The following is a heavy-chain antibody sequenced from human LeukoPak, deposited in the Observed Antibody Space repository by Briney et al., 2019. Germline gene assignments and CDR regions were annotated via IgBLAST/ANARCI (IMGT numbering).Heavy chain of an antibody. V-gene: IGHV4-59*01. J-gene: IGHJ4*02. CDR2: IYYSGGT. CDR1: GGSINYYY. Sequence: PSETLSLTCTVSGGSINYYYWMWIRQPPGKGLEWIGYIYYSGGTHYNPSLKSRVTMLVDTSKNQFSLKLTAVTAADTAVYYCASLDGYDSSGYYYDFDYWGQGTLVTVSS. CDR3: ASLDGYDSSGYYYDFDY. D-gene: IGHD3-22*01.